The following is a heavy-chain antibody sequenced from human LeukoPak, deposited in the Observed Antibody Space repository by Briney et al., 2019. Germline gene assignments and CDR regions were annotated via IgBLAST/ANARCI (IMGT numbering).Heavy chain of an antibody. Sequence: GGSLRLSCAASGFTFGSYWMSWVRQAPGKGLEWVANIKQDGSEKYYVDSVKGRFTISRDNAKNSLYLQMNSLRAEDTAVYYCARDRGDDFWSGYYPYYYYYYYMDVWGKGTTVTVSS. J-gene: IGHJ6*03. CDR3: ARDRGDDFWSGYYPYYYYYYYMDV. CDR2: IKQDGSEK. D-gene: IGHD3-3*01. CDR1: GFTFGSYW. V-gene: IGHV3-7*01.